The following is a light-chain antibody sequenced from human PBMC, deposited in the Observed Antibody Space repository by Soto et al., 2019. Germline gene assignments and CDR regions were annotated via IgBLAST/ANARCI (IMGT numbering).Light chain of an antibody. V-gene: IGLV2-14*01. CDR3: HSYTTSSTYV. CDR2: HVS. Sequence: QSVLTQPASVSGSPGQPITISCTGTSSDVGAYNYVSWYQQHPAKIPKLMIYHVSNRPSGVSDRFSGSKSGNTASLTISGLQAEDEADYYCHSYTTSSTYVFGTGTKVTVL. CDR1: SSDVGAYNY. J-gene: IGLJ1*01.